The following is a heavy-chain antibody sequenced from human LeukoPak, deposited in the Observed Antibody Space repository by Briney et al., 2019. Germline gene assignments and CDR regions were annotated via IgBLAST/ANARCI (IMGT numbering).Heavy chain of an antibody. V-gene: IGHV4-4*07. CDR1: GGSISSYY. Sequence: SETLSLTCTVSGGSISSYYWSWIRQHAGKGLEWIGRIYTSGSTNYNPSLKSRVTMSVDTSKNQFSLKLSSVPAADTAVYYCARVPYWGPLDYWGQGTVVTVSS. D-gene: IGHD7-27*01. CDR3: ARVPYWGPLDY. CDR2: IYTSGST. J-gene: IGHJ4*02.